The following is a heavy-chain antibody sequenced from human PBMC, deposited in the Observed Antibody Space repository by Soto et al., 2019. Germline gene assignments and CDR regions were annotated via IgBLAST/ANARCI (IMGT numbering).Heavy chain of an antibody. Sequence: SETLSLTCTVSGGSISSYHWSWIRQSPGKGLEWIGYTSNSAPAIYNPSLKSRVTISADTSKNQFSLRLSSVTAADTAVYFCARQFRDVYNAVEYWGQGALVTVSS. D-gene: IGHD1-1*01. CDR3: ARQFRDVYNAVEY. CDR1: GGSISSYH. V-gene: IGHV4-59*08. CDR2: TSNSAPA. J-gene: IGHJ4*02.